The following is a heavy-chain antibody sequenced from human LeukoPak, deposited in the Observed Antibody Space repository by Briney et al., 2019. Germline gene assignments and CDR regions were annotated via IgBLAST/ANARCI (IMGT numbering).Heavy chain of an antibody. Sequence: ASVKVSCKASGYTFTRYGISWVRQAPGQGLEWMGWISAYNGNTNYAQKFQGRVTMTTDASTSTAYMELRSLRSDDTAVYYCARDYSSSWTNWFDPWGQGTLVTVSS. J-gene: IGHJ5*02. D-gene: IGHD6-13*01. CDR1: GYTFTRYG. CDR2: ISAYNGNT. V-gene: IGHV1-18*01. CDR3: ARDYSSSWTNWFDP.